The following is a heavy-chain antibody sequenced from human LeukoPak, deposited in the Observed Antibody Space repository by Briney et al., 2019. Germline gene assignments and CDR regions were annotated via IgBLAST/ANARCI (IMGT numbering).Heavy chain of an antibody. CDR3: AREYGDYGYFDY. V-gene: IGHV3-53*01. CDR2: IYSGGRT. D-gene: IGHD4-17*01. Sequence: GGSLKLSCTASGFTLTNISMNWVRQAPGKGLEWMSVIYSGGRTNYADSVKGRFTISRDNSKNTVYIQMSSLRAEDTAVYYCAREYGDYGYFDYWGQGTLVTVSS. CDR1: GFTLTNIS. J-gene: IGHJ4*02.